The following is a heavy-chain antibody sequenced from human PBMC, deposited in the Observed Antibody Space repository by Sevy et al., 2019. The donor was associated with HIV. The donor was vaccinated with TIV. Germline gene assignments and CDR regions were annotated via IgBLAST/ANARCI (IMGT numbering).Heavy chain of an antibody. D-gene: IGHD3-22*01. CDR2: IYSGDRT. CDR3: ARDRVTYYYDSSGYYTSGYGMDV. J-gene: IGHJ6*02. V-gene: IGHV3-53*01. CDR1: GFTVSSNY. Sequence: GGSLRLSCAASGFTVSSNYMSWVRQAPGKGLEWVSVIYSGDRTDYADSVKGRFTISIDNSKNTLYLQMNSLRAEDTAVYYCARDRVTYYYDSSGYYTSGYGMDVWGQGTTVTVSS.